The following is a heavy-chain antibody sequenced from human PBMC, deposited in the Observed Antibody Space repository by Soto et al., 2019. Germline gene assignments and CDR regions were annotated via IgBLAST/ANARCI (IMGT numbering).Heavy chain of an antibody. CDR1: GFTFSTHG. D-gene: IGHD3-10*01. V-gene: IGHV3-30*18. Sequence: PGGSLRLSCGVSGFTFSTHGMHWGRQGPGKGLEWVAGTSYDGTNRYYARSVQGRFTISRENSMKTLYLQMNSLRTEDTAVYYCAKDLSGARSYYDALDVWGQGTTVTVSS. CDR2: TSYDGTNR. CDR3: AKDLSGARSYYDALDV. J-gene: IGHJ6*02.